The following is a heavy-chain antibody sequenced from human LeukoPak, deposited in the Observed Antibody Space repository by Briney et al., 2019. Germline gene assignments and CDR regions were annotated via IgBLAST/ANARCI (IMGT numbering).Heavy chain of an antibody. Sequence: PGGSLRLSCAASGFSVRSYCMTWVRQAPGKGLEWVSYISSSGTTIYYADSVKGRFTISRDNAKNTLYVQMNSLRAKDTAVYYCARGVGTYYNFWSSFGHWGQGTLVTVSS. CDR3: ARGVGTYYNFWSSFGH. CDR2: ISSSGTTI. D-gene: IGHD3-3*01. V-gene: IGHV3-48*04. J-gene: IGHJ4*02. CDR1: GFSVRSYC.